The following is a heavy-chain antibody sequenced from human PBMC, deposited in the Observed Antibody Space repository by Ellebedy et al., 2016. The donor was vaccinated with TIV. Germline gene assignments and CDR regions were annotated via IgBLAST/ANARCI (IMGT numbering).Heavy chain of an antibody. CDR2: ISSSSSTI. Sequence: PGGSLRLSCAISAFTFSSYCMNWVRQAPGKVLEWVSYISSSSSTIYYTDSVTGRFTISRDNAKNSLYLQVNSLRDEDTAVYYCARGYYGSGYYLFDYWGQGTLDTVSS. CDR1: AFTFSSYC. D-gene: IGHD3-10*01. CDR3: ARGYYGSGYYLFDY. J-gene: IGHJ4*02. V-gene: IGHV3-48*02.